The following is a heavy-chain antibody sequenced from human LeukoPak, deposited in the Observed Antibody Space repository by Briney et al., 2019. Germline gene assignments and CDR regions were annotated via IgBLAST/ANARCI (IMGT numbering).Heavy chain of an antibody. CDR3: AKDNFPVVAATAYYYYGMDV. D-gene: IGHD2-15*01. CDR1: GFTFDDYA. CDR2: ISWNSGSI. Sequence: GGSLRLSCAASGFTFDDYAMHWVRQAPGKGLEWVSGISWNSGSIGYADSVKGRFTISRDNAKNSLYLQMNSLRAEDTALYYCAKDNFPVVAATAYYYYGMDVWGQGTTVTVSS. J-gene: IGHJ6*02. V-gene: IGHV3-9*01.